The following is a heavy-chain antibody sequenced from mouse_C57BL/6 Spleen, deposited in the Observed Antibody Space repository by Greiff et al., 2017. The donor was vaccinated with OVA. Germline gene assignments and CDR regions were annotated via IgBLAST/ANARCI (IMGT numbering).Heavy chain of an antibody. CDR3: ARRDSSGTAAMDY. CDR1: GYTFTNYW. J-gene: IGHJ4*01. V-gene: IGHV1-63*01. Sequence: QVQLKESGAELVRPGTSVKMSCKASGYTFTNYWIGWAKQRPGHGLEWIGDIYPGGGYTNYHEKFKGKATLTADKSSSTAYMQFSSLTSEDSAIYYCARRDSSGTAAMDYWGQGTSVTVSS. CDR2: IYPGGGYT. D-gene: IGHD3-2*02.